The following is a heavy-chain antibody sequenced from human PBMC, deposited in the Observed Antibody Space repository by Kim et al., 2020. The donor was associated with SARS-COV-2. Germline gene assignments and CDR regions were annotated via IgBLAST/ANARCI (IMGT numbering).Heavy chain of an antibody. CDR2: IYYSGST. D-gene: IGHD2-2*01. J-gene: IGHJ6*02. CDR1: GGSISSSSYY. CDR3: LCSGGGDFYYYYGMDV. V-gene: IGHV4-39*01. Sequence: SETLSLTCTVSGGSISSSSYYWGWIRQPPGKGLEWIGSIYYSGSTYYNPSLKSRVTISVDRSKNQFSLKLSSVTAADTAVYYCLCSGGGDFYYYYGMDVWGQGTTVTVSS.